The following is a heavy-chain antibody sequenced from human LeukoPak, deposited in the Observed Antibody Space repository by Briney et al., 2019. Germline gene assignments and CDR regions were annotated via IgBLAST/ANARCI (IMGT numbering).Heavy chain of an antibody. CDR1: AFSFSKFA. J-gene: IGHJ6*02. CDR3: ARERLVVVGDSYYYYGMDV. D-gene: IGHD2-2*01. Sequence: GGSLRLSCAASAFSFSKFALIWVRQAPGKGLEWVSSISSSSSYKHYADSVKGRFTISRDNAKNSLFLQMNSLRAEDTAVYYCARERLVVVGDSYYYYGMDVWGQGTTVTVSS. CDR2: ISSSSSYK. V-gene: IGHV3-21*01.